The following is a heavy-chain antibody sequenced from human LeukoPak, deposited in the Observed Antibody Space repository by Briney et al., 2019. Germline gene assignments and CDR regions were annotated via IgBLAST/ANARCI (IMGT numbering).Heavy chain of an antibody. CDR1: GFTFSTYA. CDR3: ARGDTAMAREIDY. D-gene: IGHD5-18*01. V-gene: IGHV3-21*01. Sequence: GGSLRLSCAASGFTFSTYAMSWVRQAPGKGLEWVSSISSSSSYIYYADSVKGRFTISRDNAKNSLYLQMNSLRAEDTAVYYCARGDTAMAREIDYWGQGTLVTVSS. J-gene: IGHJ4*02. CDR2: ISSSSSYI.